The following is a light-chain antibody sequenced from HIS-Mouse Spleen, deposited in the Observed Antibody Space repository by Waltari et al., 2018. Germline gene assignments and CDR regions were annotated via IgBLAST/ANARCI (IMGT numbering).Light chain of an antibody. V-gene: IGLV3-10*01. CDR3: YSTDSSGNHRV. CDR2: EDS. Sequence: SYALPQPPSVSVSPRQTARITCSGDALPKKYAYWYQQKSGQAPVLVIYEDSKRPSGIPERFSGSSSGTMATLTISGAQVEDEADYYCYSTDSSGNHRVFGGGTKLTVL. J-gene: IGLJ2*01. CDR1: ALPKKY.